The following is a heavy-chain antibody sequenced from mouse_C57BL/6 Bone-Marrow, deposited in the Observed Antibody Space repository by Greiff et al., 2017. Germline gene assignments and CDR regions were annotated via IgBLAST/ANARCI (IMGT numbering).Heavy chain of an antibody. CDR2: IYPGSGST. Sequence: QVQLQQPGAELVKPGASVKMSCKASGYTFTSYWITWVKQRPGQGLEWIGDIYPGSGSTNYNEKFKSKATLTVDTSSSTAYMQLSSLTSEDSAVYYCARKEVYVPLFAYWGQGTLVTVSA. CDR3: ARKEVYVPLFAY. J-gene: IGHJ3*01. CDR1: GYTFTSYW. D-gene: IGHD1-1*01. V-gene: IGHV1-55*01.